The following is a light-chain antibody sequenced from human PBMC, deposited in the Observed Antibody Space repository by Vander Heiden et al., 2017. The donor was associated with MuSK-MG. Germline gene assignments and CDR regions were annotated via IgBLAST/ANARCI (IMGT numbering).Light chain of an antibody. CDR1: SGSVPSANY. V-gene: IGLV8-61*01. CDR3: AQYRGSGILM. CDR2: IKF. J-gene: IGLJ3*02. Sequence: QTVVTQDPSFSVSPGGTITLTCALSSGSVPSANYPSWYKQTPGQPPLTLIYIKFTRSSGVPGSFSGSIIGNTYALTITGAQENDESYYYCAQYRGSGILMFGGGTKLTVL.